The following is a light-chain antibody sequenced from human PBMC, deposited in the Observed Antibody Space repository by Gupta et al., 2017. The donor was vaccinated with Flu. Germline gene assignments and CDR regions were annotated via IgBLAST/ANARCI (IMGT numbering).Light chain of an antibody. CDR3: QKSYNNFMYT. CDR2: AAS. CDR1: QSISTY. V-gene: IGKV1-39*01. Sequence: FSLSASVGDRGTITCRASQSISTYLNWYQQKPGKAPKVLIYAASTWQSGVTSRFSGSGYGTDFTLTISSRQPEDFAPYYCQKSYNNFMYTFGQGTKLEI. J-gene: IGKJ2*01.